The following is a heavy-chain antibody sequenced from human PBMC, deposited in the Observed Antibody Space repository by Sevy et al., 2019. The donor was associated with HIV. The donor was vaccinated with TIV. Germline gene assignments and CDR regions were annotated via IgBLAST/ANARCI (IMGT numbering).Heavy chain of an antibody. CDR1: GFTFSSYE. D-gene: IGHD5-12*01. J-gene: IGHJ6*03. CDR3: ARVHGYDYVPMSTYYYYYMDV. V-gene: IGHV3-48*03. CDR2: ISSSGSTK. Sequence: GGSLRLSCAASGFTFSSYEMNWVRQAPGKGLEWVSYISSSGSTKYYADYGKGRFTIARDNAKNSMYLQMNSLRAEDTAVYYCARVHGYDYVPMSTYYYYYMDVWGKGTTVTVSS.